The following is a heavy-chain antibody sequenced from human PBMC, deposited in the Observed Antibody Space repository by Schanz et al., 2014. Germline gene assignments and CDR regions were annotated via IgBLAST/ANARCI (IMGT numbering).Heavy chain of an antibody. CDR1: GFTFSSYS. V-gene: IGHV3-30*02. Sequence: VQLVESGGGLVQPGGSLRLSCAASGFTFSSYSMHWVRQAPGKGLEWVAFIRYDGSSKYYADSVRGRFTISRDDSKNTLYLQMNSLRPEDTAVYYCAKEDRTHSSDYVYWGQGTLVTVSS. D-gene: IGHD3-22*01. CDR2: IRYDGSSK. CDR3: AKEDRTHSSDYVY. J-gene: IGHJ4*02.